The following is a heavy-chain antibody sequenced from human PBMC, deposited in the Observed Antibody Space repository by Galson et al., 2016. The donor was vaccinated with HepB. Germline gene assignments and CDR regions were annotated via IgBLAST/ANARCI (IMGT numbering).Heavy chain of an antibody. CDR2: INPSNGHT. V-gene: IGHV1-18*01. J-gene: IGHJ6*02. CDR3: ARLVVPAAMIGSTYYYYGMDI. Sequence: SVKVSCKASGYTFTSYGISWVRQAPGQGLEWMGWINPSNGHTNYAQKFQGRVTMTTDTSTSTAYMELRSLRSDDTAVYHCARLVVPAAMIGSTYYYYGMDIWGQGTTVTVSS. D-gene: IGHD2-2*01. CDR1: GYTFTSYG.